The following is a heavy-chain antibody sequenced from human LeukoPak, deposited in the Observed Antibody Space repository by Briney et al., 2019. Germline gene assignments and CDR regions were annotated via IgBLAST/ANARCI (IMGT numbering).Heavy chain of an antibody. CDR2: IKHDGSEK. CDR1: GFTFSTYW. V-gene: IGHV3-7*03. J-gene: IGHJ6*02. CDR3: ARLAGGMDV. Sequence: PGGSLRLSCAASGFTFSTYWMSWARQAPGKGLEWVANIKHDGSEKYYVDPLEGRFTISRDNAKNSLYLQMNSLRAEDTAVYYCARLAGGMDVWGQGTTVTVSS.